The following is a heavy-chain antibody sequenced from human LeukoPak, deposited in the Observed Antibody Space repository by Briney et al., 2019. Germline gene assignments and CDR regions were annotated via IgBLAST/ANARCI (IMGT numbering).Heavy chain of an antibody. CDR2: ISGSGGST. V-gene: IGHV3-23*01. J-gene: IGHJ4*02. CDR1: GFTFSSYG. D-gene: IGHD3-22*01. CDR3: AKDVITMIGITYFDY. Sequence: PGGSLRLSCAASGFTFSSYGMSWVRQAPGKGLEWVSAISGSGGSTYYADSVKGRFTISRDNSKNTLYLQMNSLRAEDTAVYYCAKDVITMIGITYFDYWGQGTLVTVSS.